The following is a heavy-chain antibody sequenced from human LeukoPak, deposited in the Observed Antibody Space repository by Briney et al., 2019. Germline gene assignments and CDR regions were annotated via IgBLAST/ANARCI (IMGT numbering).Heavy chain of an antibody. V-gene: IGHV4-59*01. CDR2: IYYGGCT. D-gene: IGHD6-13*01. CDR1: GGSISSYY. J-gene: IGHJ4*02. Sequence: PSETLSLTCTVSGGSISSYYWSWIRQPPGKELEWIGYIYYGGCTNYNPSLKSRVTISVDTSKNQFSLKLSSVTAADTAVYYCARADSSSWKDWGQGTLVTVSS. CDR3: ARADSSSWKD.